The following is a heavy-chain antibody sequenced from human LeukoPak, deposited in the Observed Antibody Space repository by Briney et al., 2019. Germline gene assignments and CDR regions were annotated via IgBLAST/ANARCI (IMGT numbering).Heavy chain of an antibody. J-gene: IGHJ4*02. CDR1: GFTFSSYA. CDR3: AKLTSTGKAPFDD. D-gene: IGHD2-8*02. CDR2: ISWNSFSI. V-gene: IGHV3-9*01. Sequence: GGSLRLSCAASGFTFSSYAMHWVRQAPGKGLEWVSGISWNSFSIAYADSVKGRFTISRDNAKNSLYLQMNSLRAEDTALYYCAKLTSTGKAPFDDWGQGTLVTVSS.